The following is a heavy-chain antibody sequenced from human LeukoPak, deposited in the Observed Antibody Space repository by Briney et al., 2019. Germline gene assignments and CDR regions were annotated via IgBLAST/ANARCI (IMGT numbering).Heavy chain of an antibody. V-gene: IGHV3-23*01. J-gene: IGHJ3*02. Sequence: PGGSLRLSCAASGFTFSSYTMSWVRQAPGKGLEWVSAISGSGGSTYYADSVKGRFTISRGNSKNTLYLQMNSLRAEDTAVYYCAKDQYSSGWSALDIWGQGTMVTVSS. CDR1: GFTFSSYT. D-gene: IGHD6-19*01. CDR3: AKDQYSSGWSALDI. CDR2: ISGSGGST.